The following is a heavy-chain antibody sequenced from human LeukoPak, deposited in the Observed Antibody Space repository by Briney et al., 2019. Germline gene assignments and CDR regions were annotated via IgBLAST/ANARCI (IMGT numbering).Heavy chain of an antibody. D-gene: IGHD5-12*01. CDR3: ARDLGYSGFDWAP. Sequence: PSETLSLTCTVSGYSISSGYYWGWIRQPPGKRLEWVGSIHSSGNTYYNPTPKSRVTISVDTSKNQFSLNLTSVTAADAAVYYCARDLGYSGFDWAPWGQGTLVTVSS. CDR2: IHSSGNT. V-gene: IGHV4-38-2*02. J-gene: IGHJ5*02. CDR1: GYSISSGYY.